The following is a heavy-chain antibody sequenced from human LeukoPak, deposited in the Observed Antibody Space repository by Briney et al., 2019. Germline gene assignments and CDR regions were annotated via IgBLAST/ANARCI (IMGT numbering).Heavy chain of an antibody. J-gene: IGHJ4*02. Sequence: GGSLRLSCAASGFTFSSYTMNWVRQAPGKGLEWVSSISSSSTNMYYADSVKGRFTISRDNAKNSLDLQMNSLRGEDTGVYYCTSQGGFDNWGQGILVTVSS. CDR2: ISSSSTNM. V-gene: IGHV3-21*01. CDR3: TSQGGFDN. CDR1: GFTFSSYT. D-gene: IGHD2-15*01.